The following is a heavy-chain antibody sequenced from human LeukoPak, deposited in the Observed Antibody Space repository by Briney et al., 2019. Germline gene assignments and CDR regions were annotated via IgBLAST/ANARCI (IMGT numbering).Heavy chain of an antibody. V-gene: IGHV4-59*08. CDR2: IYYSGST. J-gene: IGHJ6*02. Sequence: PSETLSLTCTVSGGSISSYYWSWNRQPPGKGLEWIGYIYYSGSTNYNPSLKSRVTISVDTSKNQFSLKLSSVTAADTAVYYCASSAIVVVPAAAYYYYYYGMDVWGQGTTVTVSS. CDR1: GGSISSYY. CDR3: ASSAIVVVPAAAYYYYYYGMDV. D-gene: IGHD2-2*01.